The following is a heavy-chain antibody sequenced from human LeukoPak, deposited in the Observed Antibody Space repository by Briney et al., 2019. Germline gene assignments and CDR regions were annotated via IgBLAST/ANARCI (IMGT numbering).Heavy chain of an antibody. D-gene: IGHD4-23*01. Sequence: GESLKISCKGSGYNFTTYWVAWVRHMPGKGLEWMGIIFPGDSDTRYRPSFQGQVTISADKSISTDYLQWSSLKASDTAMYYCARRDYGGTSAAFDIWGQGTMVSVSS. J-gene: IGHJ3*02. V-gene: IGHV5-51*01. CDR1: GYNFTTYW. CDR2: IFPGDSDT. CDR3: ARRDYGGTSAAFDI.